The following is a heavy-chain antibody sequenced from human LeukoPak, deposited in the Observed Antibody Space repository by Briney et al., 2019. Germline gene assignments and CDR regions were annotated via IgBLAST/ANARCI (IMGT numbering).Heavy chain of an antibody. V-gene: IGHV4-38-2*02. CDR2: IYYSGST. J-gene: IGHJ4*02. CDR3: ARDYTVTPFDY. D-gene: IGHD4-17*01. Sequence: PSETLSLTCAVSGYSISSGFYWVWMRQPPAKGLEWIGNIYYSGSTSYNPSLKSRVIMSVDTSKNQFSLNLTSVTAADTAIYYCARDYTVTPFDYWGQGILVTVSS. CDR1: GYSISSGFY.